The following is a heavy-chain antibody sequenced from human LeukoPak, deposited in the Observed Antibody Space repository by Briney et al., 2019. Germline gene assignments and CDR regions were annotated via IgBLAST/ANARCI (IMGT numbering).Heavy chain of an antibody. D-gene: IGHD5-12*01. CDR2: ISSSGSTI. J-gene: IGHJ4*02. V-gene: IGHV3-48*03. CDR1: GFTLSRYE. CDR3: ARDLSGYDYFDY. Sequence: GGSLRLSCAASGFTLSRYEMNWVRQAPGKGLEWVSYISSSGSTIYYADSVKGRFTISRDNAKNSLYLQMNSLGAEDTAVYYCARDLSGYDYFDYWGQGTLVTVSS.